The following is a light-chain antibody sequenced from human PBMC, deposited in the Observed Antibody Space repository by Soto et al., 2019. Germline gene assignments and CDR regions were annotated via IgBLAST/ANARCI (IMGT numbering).Light chain of an antibody. J-gene: IGKJ2*01. CDR1: ESVTSTY. CDR2: GAS. V-gene: IGKV3-20*01. Sequence: EIVLTQSPGALSLFPGERATLSCRTSESVTSTYLAWYQQKPGQPPRLLIYGASNRATGIPDRFSGSGSGTDVTLTISRLEPEDFAVYYCQLFGSSTRYTFGRGTKLEIK. CDR3: QLFGSSTRYT.